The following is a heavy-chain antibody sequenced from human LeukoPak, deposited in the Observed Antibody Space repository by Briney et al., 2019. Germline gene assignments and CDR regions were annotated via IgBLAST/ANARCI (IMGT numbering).Heavy chain of an antibody. V-gene: IGHV4-61*02. J-gene: IGHJ4*02. CDR3: ARDGGYNYGFDY. CDR2: IYTSGST. Sequence: SETLSLTCTVSGGSISSGSYYWSWIRQPAGKGLEWIGRIYTSGSTNYNPSLKSRVTISVDTSKNQFSLKLSSVTAADTAVYYCARDGGYNYGFDYWGQGTLVTVSS. D-gene: IGHD5-18*01. CDR1: GGSISSGSYY.